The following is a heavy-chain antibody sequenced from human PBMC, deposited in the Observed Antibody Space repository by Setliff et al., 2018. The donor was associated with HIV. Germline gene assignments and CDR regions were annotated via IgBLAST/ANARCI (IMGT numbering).Heavy chain of an antibody. D-gene: IGHD6-19*01. CDR3: ARDGSGWSQH. CDR2: VKPDGSEK. V-gene: IGHV3-7*01. Sequence: PGGSLRLSCAASGFPLSNYWISWVRQAPGKGLEWVASVKPDGSEKYYVDSVKGRFTTSRDNAKKSLYLQMNSLRVEDTAIYYCARDGSGWSQHWGQGTLVTVSS. CDR1: GFPLSNYW. J-gene: IGHJ1*01.